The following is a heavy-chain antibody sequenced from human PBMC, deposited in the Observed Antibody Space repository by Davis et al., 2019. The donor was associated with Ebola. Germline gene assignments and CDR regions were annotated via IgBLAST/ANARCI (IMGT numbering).Heavy chain of an antibody. CDR1: GGSISSYY. V-gene: IGHV4-59*01. CDR3: ARGYCSSTSCYFAFDI. CDR2: IYYSGST. J-gene: IGHJ3*02. Sequence: PGGSLRLSCTVSGGSISSYYWSWIRQPPGKGLEWIGYIYYSGSTNYNPSLKSRVTISVDTSKNQFSLKLSSVTAADTAVYYCARGYCSSTSCYFAFDIWGQGTMVTVSS. D-gene: IGHD2-2*01.